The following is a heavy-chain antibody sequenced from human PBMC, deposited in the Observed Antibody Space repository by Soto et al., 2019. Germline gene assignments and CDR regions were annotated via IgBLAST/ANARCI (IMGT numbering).Heavy chain of an antibody. CDR3: TRDLADENAFDI. J-gene: IGHJ3*02. Sequence: GGSLRLSCTASGFTFGDYAMSWVRQAPGKGLEWAGFIRSKAYGGTTEYAASVKGRFTISRDDSKSIAYLQMNSLKTEDTAVYYCTRDLADENAFDIWGQGTMVTVSS. CDR2: IRSKAYGGTT. V-gene: IGHV3-49*04. CDR1: GFTFGDYA. D-gene: IGHD6-13*01.